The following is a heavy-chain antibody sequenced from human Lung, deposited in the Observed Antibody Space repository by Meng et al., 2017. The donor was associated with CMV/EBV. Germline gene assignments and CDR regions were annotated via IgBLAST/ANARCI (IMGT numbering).Heavy chain of an antibody. CDR1: GGSISSYY. J-gene: IGHJ1*01. CDR3: ARGSRDEAFQH. D-gene: IGHD5-24*01. V-gene: IGHV4-4*07. Sequence: QVQLQESGPGLVKTSDTRSLTCTVSGGSISSYYWSWIRKPAGKGLEWIGRIYTSGSTNYNPSLKSRVTMSVDTSKNQFSLKRSSVTAADTAVYYCARGSRDEAFQHWGQGTLVTVSS. CDR2: IYTSGST.